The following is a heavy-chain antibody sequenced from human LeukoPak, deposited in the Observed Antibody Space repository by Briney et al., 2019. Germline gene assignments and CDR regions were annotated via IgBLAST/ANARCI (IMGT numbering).Heavy chain of an antibody. CDR1: GGSISSGGYY. D-gene: IGHD1-1*01. CDR3: ARAVGVGRGTYFDL. J-gene: IGHJ2*01. Sequence: PSETLSLTCTVSGGSISSGGYYWSWIRQHPGKGLEWIGYIYYSGNTYYSPSLKSRLTISIDTPKNQFSLKLSSVTAADTAVYYCARAVGVGRGTYFDLWGRGTLVTVSS. V-gene: IGHV4-31*03. CDR2: IYYSGNT.